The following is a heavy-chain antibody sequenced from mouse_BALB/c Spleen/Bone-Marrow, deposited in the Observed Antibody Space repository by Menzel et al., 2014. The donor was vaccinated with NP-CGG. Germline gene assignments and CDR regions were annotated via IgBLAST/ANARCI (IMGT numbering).Heavy chain of an antibody. Sequence: VQLKQSGGGLVQPGGSRKLSCAASGFTFSSFGMHWVRQAPERGLEWVAYISSGSTSIFYSDTVRGRFTISRDNPKNTLFLQMTSLTSEDTSMYYCARGGNWDDFDVWGAGTTVTVSS. J-gene: IGHJ1*01. V-gene: IGHV5-17*02. CDR1: GFTFSSFG. CDR2: ISSGSTSI. CDR3: ARGGNWDDFDV. D-gene: IGHD4-1*01.